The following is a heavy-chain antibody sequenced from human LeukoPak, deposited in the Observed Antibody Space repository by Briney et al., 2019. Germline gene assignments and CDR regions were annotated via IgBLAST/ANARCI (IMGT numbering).Heavy chain of an antibody. CDR1: GGSFSGYY. D-gene: IGHD3-3*01. J-gene: IGHJ2*01. Sequence: PSETLSLTCAVYGGSFSGYYWSWIRQPPGKGLEWIGEINHSGSTNYNPSLKSRVTISVDTSKNQFSLKLSSVTAADTAVYYCARGINYDFWSGYSKSYWYFDLWGRGTLVTVSS. CDR3: ARGINYDFWSGYSKSYWYFDL. CDR2: INHSGST. V-gene: IGHV4-34*01.